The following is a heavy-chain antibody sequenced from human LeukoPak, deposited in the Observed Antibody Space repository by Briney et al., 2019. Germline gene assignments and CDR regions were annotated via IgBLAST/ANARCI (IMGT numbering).Heavy chain of an antibody. Sequence: ASVKVSCKASGYTFTSYGISWVRQAPGQGLEWMGITDPIGGNTNYAQKFQGRVTMTRDTSTSTVYMELSSLRSEDSAVYYCAATIAADTVYYGMDVWGQGTTVTVSS. V-gene: IGHV1-46*01. CDR3: AATIAADTVYYGMDV. CDR1: GYTFTSYG. J-gene: IGHJ6*02. D-gene: IGHD6-13*01. CDR2: TDPIGGNT.